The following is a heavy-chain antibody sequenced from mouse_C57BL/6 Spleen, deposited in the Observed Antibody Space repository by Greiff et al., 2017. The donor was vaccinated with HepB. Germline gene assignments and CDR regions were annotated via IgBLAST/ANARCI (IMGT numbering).Heavy chain of an antibody. CDR2: IDPEDGDT. Sequence: EVQLQQSGAELVRPGASVKLSCTASGFNIKDYYMHWVKQRPEQGLEWIGRIDPEDGDTEYAPEFQGKATMTADTSSNTAYLQLSSLTSEDTAVYYCITYNDYDVGFAYWGQGTLVTVSA. CDR3: ITYNDYDVGFAY. CDR1: GFNIKDYY. D-gene: IGHD2-4*01. V-gene: IGHV14-1*01. J-gene: IGHJ3*01.